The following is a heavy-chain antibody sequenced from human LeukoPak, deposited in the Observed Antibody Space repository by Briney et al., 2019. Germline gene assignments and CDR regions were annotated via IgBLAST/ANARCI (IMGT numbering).Heavy chain of an antibody. CDR2: IYTSGST. D-gene: IGHD5-18*01. Sequence: SQTLSLTCTVSGGSISSGSYYWSWIRQPAGKGLEWIGRIYTSGSTNYNPSLKSRVTISVDTSKNQFSLKLSSVTAADTAVYYCARLEIQPLHYFDYWGQGTLVTVSS. V-gene: IGHV4-61*02. J-gene: IGHJ4*02. CDR3: ARLEIQPLHYFDY. CDR1: GGSISSGSYY.